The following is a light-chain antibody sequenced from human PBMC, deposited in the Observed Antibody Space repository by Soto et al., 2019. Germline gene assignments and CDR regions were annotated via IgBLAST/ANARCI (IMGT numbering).Light chain of an antibody. V-gene: IGLV1-40*01. CDR3: QSYDSSLSGWV. CDR2: GNK. CDR1: RSNLGAHYE. J-gene: IGLJ2*01. Sequence: QSVLTQSPSVSGAPGQRVTISCTGSRSNLGAHYEVHWYQQVPGTAPKLLIYGNKNRPSGVPDRFSGSKSGTSASLVITGLQAEDEADYYCQSYDSSLSGWVFGGGTKVTVL.